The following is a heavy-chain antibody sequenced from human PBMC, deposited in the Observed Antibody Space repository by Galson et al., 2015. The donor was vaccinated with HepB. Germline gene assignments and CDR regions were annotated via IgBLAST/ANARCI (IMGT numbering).Heavy chain of an antibody. Sequence: SLRLSCAASGFTFSSYAISWVRQAPGKGLEWVSGISGSGGSTYYADSVKGRFSISRDNSKNTLYLQMNSLRDEDTAVYYCARVSNSGYFASDLWGQGTLVTVSS. D-gene: IGHD3-22*01. CDR2: ISGSGGST. CDR3: ARVSNSGYFASDL. V-gene: IGHV3-23*01. J-gene: IGHJ5*02. CDR1: GFTFSSYA.